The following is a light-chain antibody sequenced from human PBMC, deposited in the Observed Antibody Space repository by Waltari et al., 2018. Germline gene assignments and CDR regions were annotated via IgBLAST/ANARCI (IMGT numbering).Light chain of an antibody. CDR3: QQYGFAPRT. J-gene: IGKJ1*01. V-gene: IGKV3-20*01. Sequence: EIVLTQSPGTLSLSLGERATLSCRASQSVSSSYLAWYQQKPGQAPRLLIYAASRRATGIPDRFSGSGSGTDFSLTISTLGPEDFAIYYCQQYGFAPRTFGQGTKVEIK. CDR2: AAS. CDR1: QSVSSSY.